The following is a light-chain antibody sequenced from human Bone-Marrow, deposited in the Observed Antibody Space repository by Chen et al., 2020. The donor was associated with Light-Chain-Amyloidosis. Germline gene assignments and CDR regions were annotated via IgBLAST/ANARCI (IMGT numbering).Light chain of an antibody. CDR2: EDD. CDR1: SGSIATNY. CDR3: QSYQGSSQGV. Sequence: FMLTQPHSVSESLGKTVIISCTRSSGSIATNYVQWYQQRLGSSPTTVIYEDDQRPSGVPDRFSGSIDRSSNSASLTISGLKTEDEADYYCQSYQGSSQGVFGGGTKLTVL. V-gene: IGLV6-57*01. J-gene: IGLJ3*02.